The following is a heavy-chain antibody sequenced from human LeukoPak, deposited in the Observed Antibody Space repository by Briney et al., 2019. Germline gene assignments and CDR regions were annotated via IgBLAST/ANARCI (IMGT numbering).Heavy chain of an antibody. CDR3: ARQLYDYDSSGYYFDAFDI. V-gene: IGHV4-34*01. Sequence: SETLSLTCAVYGGSFSGYYWSWIRQPPGKGLEWIGEINHSGSTNYNPSLKSRVTISVDTSKNQFSLKLSSVTAADTAVHYCARQLYDYDSSGYYFDAFDIWGQGTMVTVSS. D-gene: IGHD3-22*01. J-gene: IGHJ3*02. CDR2: INHSGST. CDR1: GGSFSGYY.